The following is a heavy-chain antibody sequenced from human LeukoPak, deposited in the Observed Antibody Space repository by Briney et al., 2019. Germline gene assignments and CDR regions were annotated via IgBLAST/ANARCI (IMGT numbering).Heavy chain of an antibody. Sequence: PGGSLRLSCAASGFTFSSYAMSWVRQAPGKGLEWVSAISGSGGTTYYADSVKGRFTISRDNSKNTLYLQMNSLRAEDTAVYYCAKDWGSSTSLYYFDYWGQGTLVTVSS. CDR2: ISGSGGTT. CDR1: GFTFSSYA. D-gene: IGHD2-2*01. V-gene: IGHV3-23*01. CDR3: AKDWGSSTSLYYFDY. J-gene: IGHJ4*02.